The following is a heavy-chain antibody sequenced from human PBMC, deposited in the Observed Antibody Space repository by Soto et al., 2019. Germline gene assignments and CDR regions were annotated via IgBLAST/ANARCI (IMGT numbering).Heavy chain of an antibody. V-gene: IGHV3-30*18. Sequence: GGSLRLSCVASGFTLRTSGMHWVRQAPSKGLEWVAVISHDGSNQFYAESVKGRFTISRDNSKNMLYLQMNSLRADDSAVYFCAKDSSAAFDYWGQGTVVTASS. CDR1: GFTLRTSG. CDR2: ISHDGSNQ. D-gene: IGHD6-25*01. CDR3: AKDSSAAFDY. J-gene: IGHJ4*02.